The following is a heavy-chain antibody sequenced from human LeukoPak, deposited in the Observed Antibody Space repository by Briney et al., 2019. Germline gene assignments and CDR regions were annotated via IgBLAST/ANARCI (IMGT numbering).Heavy chain of an antibody. V-gene: IGHV3-74*01. Sequence: SGGSLRLSCAASGFTFSTYWMHWVRQAPGKGLVWVSRINNDGSTTIYADSVKGRFTISRDNAKNMLYLQVNSLRVEDTAVYYCARRGDGYNGPFPLDYWGQGTLVTVSS. J-gene: IGHJ4*02. CDR3: ARRGDGYNGPFPLDY. D-gene: IGHD5-24*01. CDR2: INNDGSTT. CDR1: GFTFSTYW.